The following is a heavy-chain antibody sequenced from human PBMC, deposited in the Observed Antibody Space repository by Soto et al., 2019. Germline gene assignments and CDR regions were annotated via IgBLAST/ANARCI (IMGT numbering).Heavy chain of an antibody. CDR2: TRNKANSYTT. CDR3: ARDREYCSGGACRYGVDV. Sequence: EVRLVESGGGLVQPGGSLRLSCTASGFTFSDHYMNWVRQAPGKGLEWVGRTRNKANSYTTVYAASVKGRFTISRDDSKNSLFLQMNRLRTEDTAVYYCARDREYCSGGACRYGVDVWGQGTTVTVSS. CDR1: GFTFSDHY. J-gene: IGHJ6*02. D-gene: IGHD2-15*01. V-gene: IGHV3-72*01.